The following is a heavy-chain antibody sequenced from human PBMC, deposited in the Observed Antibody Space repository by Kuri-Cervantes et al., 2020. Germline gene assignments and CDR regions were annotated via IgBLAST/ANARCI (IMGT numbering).Heavy chain of an antibody. V-gene: IGHV4-38-2*02. Sequence: ESLKISCTVSGYSISSGYYWGWIRQPPGKGLEWIGSIYHSGSTSYNTSLKSRVTISVDTSKNQFSLKLSSVTAADTAVYYCASFYYWGRGTLVTVSS. CDR1: GYSISSGYY. CDR3: ASFYY. J-gene: IGHJ4*02. CDR2: IYHSGST. D-gene: IGHD2/OR15-2a*01.